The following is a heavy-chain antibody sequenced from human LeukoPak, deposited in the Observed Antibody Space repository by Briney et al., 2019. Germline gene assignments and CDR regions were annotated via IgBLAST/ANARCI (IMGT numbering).Heavy chain of an antibody. D-gene: IGHD3-22*01. CDR1: GFTFSSYG. CDR3: AKDYSDYYDSSGYYDY. Sequence: GGSLRLSCAASGFTFSSYGMHWVRQAPGKGLEWVSAISGSGGSTYYADSVKGRFTISRDNSKNTLYLQMNSLRAEDTAVYYCAKDYSDYYDSSGYYDYWGQGTLVTVSS. CDR2: ISGSGGST. V-gene: IGHV3-23*01. J-gene: IGHJ4*02.